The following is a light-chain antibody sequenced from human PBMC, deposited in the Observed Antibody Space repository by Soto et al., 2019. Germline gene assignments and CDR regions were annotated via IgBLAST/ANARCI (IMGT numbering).Light chain of an antibody. CDR1: SNDVGRYNQ. V-gene: IGLV2-23*01. CDR3: CSYVGSTTYV. CDR2: EGS. J-gene: IGLJ1*01. Sequence: QSVLTQPASVSGSPGQSITISCTGSSNDVGRYNQVSWYQQHPGKAPKVMIYEGSQRPSGVSNRFSGSKSGNTASLTISGLQAEDEADYYCCSYVGSTTYVFGTGTRSPS.